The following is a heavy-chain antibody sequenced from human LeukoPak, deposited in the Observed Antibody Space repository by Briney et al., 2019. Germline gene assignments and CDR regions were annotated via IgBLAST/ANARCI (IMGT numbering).Heavy chain of an antibody. CDR2: IKQDGSEK. CDR3: ARVRVVVPAAIFGYFGY. CDR1: GFTFSSYW. V-gene: IGHV3-7*01. J-gene: IGHJ4*02. Sequence: GGSLRLSCAASGFTFSSYWMSWVRQAPGKGLEWVANIKQDGSEKYYVDSVKGRFTISRDNAKNSLYLQMNSLRAEDTAVYYCARVRVVVPAAIFGYFGYWGQGTLVTVSS. D-gene: IGHD2-2*02.